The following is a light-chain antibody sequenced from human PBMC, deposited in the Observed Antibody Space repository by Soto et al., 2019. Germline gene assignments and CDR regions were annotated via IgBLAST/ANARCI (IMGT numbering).Light chain of an antibody. CDR3: QQYDNWPST. J-gene: IGKJ2*01. Sequence: EIVMTQSPATLSVSPGERATLSCRASQSVSSNLAWYQQNPGQAPRLLIYGASTRATGIPARFSGSGSGTEFTLTISSLQSEDFAVYYCQQYDNWPSTFGQGTKLEI. CDR1: QSVSSN. V-gene: IGKV3-15*01. CDR2: GAS.